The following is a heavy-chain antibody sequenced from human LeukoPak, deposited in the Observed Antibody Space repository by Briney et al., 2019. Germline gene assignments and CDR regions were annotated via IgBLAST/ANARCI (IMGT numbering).Heavy chain of an antibody. D-gene: IGHD3-16*01. Sequence: ASVKVSCKASGYTFTTYGISWVRQAPGQGLEWMGWVSGNNGNTNYAQKLQGRVTMTTDTSTNTAYMELRSLRSDDTAVYYCAREALGGVISVGAFDIWGQGTMVTVSS. CDR3: AREALGGVISVGAFDI. V-gene: IGHV1-18*01. J-gene: IGHJ3*02. CDR1: GYTFTTYG. CDR2: VSGNNGNT.